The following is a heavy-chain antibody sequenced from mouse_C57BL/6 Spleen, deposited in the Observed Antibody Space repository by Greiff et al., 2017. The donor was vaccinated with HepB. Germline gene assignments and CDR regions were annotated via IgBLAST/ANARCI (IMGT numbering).Heavy chain of an antibody. CDR2: IYPGDGDT. CDR3: ARPGGTLNFDV. J-gene: IGHJ1*03. D-gene: IGHD1-1*02. V-gene: IGHV1-82*01. CDR1: GYAFSSSW. Sequence: QVQLKESGPELVKPGASVTISCKASGYAFSSSWMNWVKQRSGKGLEWIGRIYPGDGDTNYNGKFKGKATLTAGKSSSTAYMQLSSQTSEDSAVYFCARPGGTLNFDVWGTGTTVTVSS.